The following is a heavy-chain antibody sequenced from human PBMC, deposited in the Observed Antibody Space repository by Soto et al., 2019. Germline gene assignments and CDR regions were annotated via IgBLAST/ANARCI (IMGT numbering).Heavy chain of an antibody. CDR1: GFTFSSYS. Sequence: PGGSLRLSCAASGFTFSSYSMNWVRQAPGKGLEWVSSISSSSSYIYYADSVKGRFNISRDNAKNSLFLQMNSLRAEDTALYYCASAGMTTVTGFDYWGQGTPVTVSS. J-gene: IGHJ4*02. CDR3: ASAGMTTVTGFDY. V-gene: IGHV3-21*01. CDR2: ISSSSSYI. D-gene: IGHD4-17*01.